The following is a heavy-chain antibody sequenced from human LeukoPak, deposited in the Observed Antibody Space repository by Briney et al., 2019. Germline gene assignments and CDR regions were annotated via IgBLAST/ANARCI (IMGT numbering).Heavy chain of an antibody. CDR1: GYTFTGYY. V-gene: IGHV1-2*02. Sequence: ASVKVSCKASGYTFTGYYMHWVRQAPGQGLEWVGWINPNSGGTNYAQKFQGRVTMTRDTSISTAYMELSRLRSDDTAVYYCARDLYSTVTIPGFDYWGQGTLVTVSS. D-gene: IGHD4-17*01. CDR3: ARDLYSTVTIPGFDY. J-gene: IGHJ4*02. CDR2: INPNSGGT.